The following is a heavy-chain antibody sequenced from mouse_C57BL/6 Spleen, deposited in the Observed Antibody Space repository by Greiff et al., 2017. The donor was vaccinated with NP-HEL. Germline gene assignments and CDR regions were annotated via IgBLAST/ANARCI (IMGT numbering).Heavy chain of an antibody. CDR1: GFNIKDDY. J-gene: IGHJ3*01. D-gene: IGHD2-1*01. CDR2: IDPENGDT. CDR3: TSYLLSY. Sequence: EVQLQQSGAELVRPGASVKLSCTASGFNIKDDYMHWVKQRPEQGLEWIGWIDPENGDTEYASKFQGKATITADTSSNTAYLQLSSLTSEDTAVYYCTSYLLSYWGQGTLVTVSA. V-gene: IGHV14-4*01.